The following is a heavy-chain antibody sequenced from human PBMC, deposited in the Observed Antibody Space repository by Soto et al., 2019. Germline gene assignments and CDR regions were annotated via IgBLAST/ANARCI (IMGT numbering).Heavy chain of an antibody. V-gene: IGHV3-7*01. D-gene: IGHD3-16*01. Sequence: PGGSLRLSCVTSGFSFSTYWMSWVRQAPGKGLEWVANIKQDGSEKNYVDSVKGRFTISRDNAKNSLFLQMNSLRAEDTAVYYCTYGGYFDNWGQGTLVTVSS. CDR3: TYGGYFDN. CDR2: IKQDGSEK. CDR1: GFSFSTYW. J-gene: IGHJ4*02.